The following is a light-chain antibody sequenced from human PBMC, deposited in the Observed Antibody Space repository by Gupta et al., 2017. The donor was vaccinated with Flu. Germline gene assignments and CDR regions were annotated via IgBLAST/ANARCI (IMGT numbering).Light chain of an antibody. CDR2: EVT. CDR1: RRDIGVYKY. V-gene: IGLV2-14*01. J-gene: IGLJ1*01. Sequence: RRDIGVYKYVSCYHQFPGKAPNLIIYEVTSRPSRVSSRFSGSRSGNTASLTISGLRAEDEADYSCSSYSTSNTLVCGTGTQVTV. CDR3: SSYSTSNTLV.